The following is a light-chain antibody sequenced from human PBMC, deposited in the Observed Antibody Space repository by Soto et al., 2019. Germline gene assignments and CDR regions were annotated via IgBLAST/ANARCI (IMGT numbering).Light chain of an antibody. CDR3: QQRYTWPS. CDR2: DAS. J-gene: IGKJ3*01. Sequence: ETVLAQSPTTLSLSPGERATLSCRASQSVSSYLAWYQQKPGQAPRLLIYDASKRATGIPARFSGSGSGTDFTLTISSLEPGDFAVYYCQQRYTWPSFGPGTKVDIK. CDR1: QSVSSY. V-gene: IGKV3-11*01.